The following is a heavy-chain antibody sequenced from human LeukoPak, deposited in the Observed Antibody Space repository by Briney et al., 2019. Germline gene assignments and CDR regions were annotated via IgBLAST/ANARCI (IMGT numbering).Heavy chain of an antibody. Sequence: GGSLRLSCAVAGFTFGDSTMTWVRQAPGKGPEWVAKMKEDGSEIYYVDSVKGRFTISRDNAKNSLYLQMNSLRVEDTAVYYCATGGALRGYFPYWGQGTLVTVS. J-gene: IGHJ4*02. V-gene: IGHV3-7*01. CDR2: MKEDGSEI. CDR3: ATGGALRGYFPY. CDR1: GFTFGDST. D-gene: IGHD2-8*02.